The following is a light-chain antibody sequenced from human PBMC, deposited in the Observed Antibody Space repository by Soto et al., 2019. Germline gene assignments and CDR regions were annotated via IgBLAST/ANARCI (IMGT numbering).Light chain of an antibody. Sequence: EIVMTQSPATLSVSPGERATLSCRASQSVSSSLAWYQQKLGQAPRLLIYDASHRATGIPARFSGSGSGTEFTLTISSLQPDDFATYYCQQYNSYSSTFGQGTKVDI. CDR2: DAS. CDR1: QSVSSS. CDR3: QQYNSYSST. V-gene: IGKV3D-15*01. J-gene: IGKJ1*01.